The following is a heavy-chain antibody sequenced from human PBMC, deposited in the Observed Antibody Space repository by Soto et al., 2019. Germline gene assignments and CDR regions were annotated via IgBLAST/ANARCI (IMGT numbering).Heavy chain of an antibody. CDR2: ISYDGSNK. J-gene: IGHJ4*02. CDR3: ARVTDY. CDR1: GFTFSSYA. V-gene: IGHV3-30-3*01. Sequence: GGSLRLSCAASGFTFSSYAMHWVRQAPGKGLEWVAVISYDGSNKYYADSVKGRFTISRDNSKNTLYLQMNSLRAEDTAVYYCARVTDYWGQGTLVTVSS.